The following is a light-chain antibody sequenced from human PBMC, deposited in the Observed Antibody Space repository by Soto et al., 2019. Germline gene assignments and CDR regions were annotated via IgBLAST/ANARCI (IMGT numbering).Light chain of an antibody. J-gene: IGLJ2*01. CDR2: QDS. CDR3: QAWDSSTL. V-gene: IGLV3-1*01. Sequence: SYELTQPPSVSVSPGLTASITCSGDKLGDKYACWYQQKPGQSPVLVIYQDSKRPSGIPERFSGSNSGNTATLTISGTQAMDEADYYCQAWDSSTLFGGGTKLTVL. CDR1: KLGDKY.